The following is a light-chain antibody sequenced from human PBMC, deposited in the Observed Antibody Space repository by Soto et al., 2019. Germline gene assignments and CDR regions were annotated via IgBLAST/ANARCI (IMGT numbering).Light chain of an antibody. CDR2: EVT. Sequence: QSALTQPPSASGSPGQSVTISCTGTSSDVGGYDYVSWYQQRPGKAPKLLIHEVTERPSGVPDRFSGSKSGNTASLTVSGLQAEDEADYYCSSYAGRTLYVFGTGTKVTVL. CDR1: SSDVGGYDY. V-gene: IGLV2-8*01. CDR3: SSYAGRTLYV. J-gene: IGLJ1*01.